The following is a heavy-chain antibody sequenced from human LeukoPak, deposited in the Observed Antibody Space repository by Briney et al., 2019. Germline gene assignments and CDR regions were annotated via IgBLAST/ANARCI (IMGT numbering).Heavy chain of an antibody. Sequence: GGSLRLSCAASGFTFGSYGMHWVRQAPGKGLEWVAVIWYDGSNKYYADSVKGRFTISRDNSKNTLYLQMNSLRAEDTAVYYCARDFEHYDFWSGYYKMDYYYYGMDVWGQGTTVTVSS. D-gene: IGHD3-3*01. CDR3: ARDFEHYDFWSGYYKMDYYYYGMDV. CDR2: IWYDGSNK. V-gene: IGHV3-33*01. J-gene: IGHJ6*02. CDR1: GFTFGSYG.